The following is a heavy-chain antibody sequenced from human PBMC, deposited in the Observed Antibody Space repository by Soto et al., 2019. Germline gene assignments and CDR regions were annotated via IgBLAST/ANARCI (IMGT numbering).Heavy chain of an antibody. CDR3: AKGGQSYDY. CDR2: ISTSVGST. Sequence: ASGFTFSTYAMSWVRQAPGKGLEWVSAISTSVGSTYYTDSVKGRFTISRDNSKNTLYLQMNSLRAEDKAVYYCAKGGQSYDYWGQGTLVTVYS. D-gene: IGHD3-10*01. V-gene: IGHV3-23*01. CDR1: GFTFSTYA. J-gene: IGHJ4*02.